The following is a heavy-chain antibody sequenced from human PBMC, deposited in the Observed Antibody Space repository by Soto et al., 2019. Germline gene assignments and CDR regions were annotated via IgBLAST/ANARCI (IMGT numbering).Heavy chain of an antibody. V-gene: IGHV1-69*12. Sequence: QVQLVQSGAEVKKPGSSVKVSCKASGGTFSSYAISWVRQAPGQGLEWMGGIIPIFGTASYAQKFQGRVTITADESTSTAYMVLSSLKSEDTAVYYCASPSTENYDSDYYGMDVWGQGTTVTVSS. CDR1: GGTFSSYA. J-gene: IGHJ6*02. CDR2: IIPIFGTA. CDR3: ASPSTENYDSDYYGMDV. D-gene: IGHD3-22*01.